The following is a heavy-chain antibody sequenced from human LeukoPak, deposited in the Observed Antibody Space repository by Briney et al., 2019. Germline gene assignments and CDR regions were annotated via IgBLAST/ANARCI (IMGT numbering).Heavy chain of an antibody. Sequence: SETLSLTCTVSRGSISDYYWSWIRQPPGKGLEWIGYIYYSGSTNYNPSLKSRVTISVDTSKNQFSLKLSSVTAADTAVYYCARGEGYSYGSYFDYWGQGTLVTVSS. D-gene: IGHD5-18*01. J-gene: IGHJ4*02. CDR1: RGSISDYY. CDR3: ARGEGYSYGSYFDY. V-gene: IGHV4-59*01. CDR2: IYYSGST.